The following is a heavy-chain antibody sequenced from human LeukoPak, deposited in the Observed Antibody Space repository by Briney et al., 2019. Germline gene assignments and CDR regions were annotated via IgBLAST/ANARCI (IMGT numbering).Heavy chain of an antibody. J-gene: IGHJ4*02. CDR1: GGTFRSYA. Sequence: SVKVSCKASGGTFRSYAISWVRQAPGQGLEWMGGIIPLFGTANYAQKFQGRVTITADESTSTAYMELSSLRSEDTAVYYCARGARPYSSGWYFNYWGQGTLVTVSS. CDR2: IIPLFGTA. CDR3: ARGARPYSSGWYFNY. D-gene: IGHD6-19*01. V-gene: IGHV1-69*13.